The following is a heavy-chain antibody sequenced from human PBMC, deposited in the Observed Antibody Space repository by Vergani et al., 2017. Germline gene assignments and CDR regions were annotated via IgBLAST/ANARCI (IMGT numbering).Heavy chain of an antibody. CDR3: ARVSPGDNSGWEPFDY. V-gene: IGHV1-69*02. Sequence: QVHLEQSGTEVKKPGSSVKVSCKVSGDIFNNDTVTWVRQVPGQGLEWMGRIIPIIRLATSAQKFQDRVKITGDTSTNTVYMEMNNLRSEDTAVYYCARVSPGDNSGWEPFDYWGQGTLVTVSS. D-gene: IGHD6-19*01. CDR1: GDIFNNDT. CDR2: IIPIIRLA. J-gene: IGHJ4*02.